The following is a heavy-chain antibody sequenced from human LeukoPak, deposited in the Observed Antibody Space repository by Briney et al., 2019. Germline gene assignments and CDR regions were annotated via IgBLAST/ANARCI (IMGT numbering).Heavy chain of an antibody. Sequence: ASETLSLTCTVLGGAITNHYWSWLRQPPGKRLEWIGNIYFSGTSNYNPSLKNRVSLSIDTSRNQVSLKLASVTADDTAVYYCARDVLGGEDYWGQGTLVTVSS. CDR2: IYFSGTS. J-gene: IGHJ4*02. CDR3: ARDVLGGEDY. V-gene: IGHV4-59*11. CDR1: GGAITNHY. D-gene: IGHD3-10*02.